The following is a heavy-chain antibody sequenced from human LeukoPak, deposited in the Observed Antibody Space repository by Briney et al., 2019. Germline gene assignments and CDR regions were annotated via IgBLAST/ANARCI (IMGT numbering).Heavy chain of an antibody. J-gene: IGHJ4*02. Sequence: SETLSLTCTVSGGSISSGGYFWSWIRQPPGKGLEWIGYIYYTGNTNYKPSLKSRVTISVDTSTNQFSLRLRSVTAADTAVYYCARGRVAYSAYYFDYWGRGTLVTVSS. CDR1: GGSISSGGYF. CDR2: IYYTGNT. D-gene: IGHD2-15*01. V-gene: IGHV4-61*08. CDR3: ARGRVAYSAYYFDY.